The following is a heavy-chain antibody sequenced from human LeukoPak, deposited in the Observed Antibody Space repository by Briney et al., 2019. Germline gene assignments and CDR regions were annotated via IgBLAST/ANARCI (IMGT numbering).Heavy chain of an antibody. D-gene: IGHD3-10*01. V-gene: IGHV3-21*01. J-gene: IGHJ4*02. CDR1: GFTFSSYS. CDR2: ISSGSTYI. Sequence: PGGSLRLSRAASGFTFSSYSINWVRQAPGKGLEWVSSISSGSTYIYYADSVKGRFTISRDNAKNSLSLQMNSLRVEDTAVYYCARTGGSTKKDDFGYWGQGTLVTVSS. CDR3: ARTGGSTKKDDFGY.